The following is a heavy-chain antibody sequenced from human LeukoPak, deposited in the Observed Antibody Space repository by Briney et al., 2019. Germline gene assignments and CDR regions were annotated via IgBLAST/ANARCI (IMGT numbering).Heavy chain of an antibody. CDR2: IYYSGST. Sequence: SETLSLTCTVSGGSISSSSYYWGWIRQPPGKGLEWIGSIYYSGSTYYNPSLKSRVTISVDTSKNQFSLKLSSVTAADTAVYYCARGGPKIYDYVWGSYRYRVEGSWFDPWGQGTLVTVSS. J-gene: IGHJ5*02. CDR3: ARGGPKIYDYVWGSYRYRVEGSWFDP. CDR1: GGSISSSSYY. V-gene: IGHV4-39*01. D-gene: IGHD3-16*02.